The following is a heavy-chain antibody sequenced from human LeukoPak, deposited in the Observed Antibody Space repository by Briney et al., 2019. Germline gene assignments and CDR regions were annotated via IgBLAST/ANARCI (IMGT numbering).Heavy chain of an antibody. CDR3: ANLVVAATGLVDY. D-gene: IGHD2-15*01. CDR1: GGSISSSSYY. Sequence: PSETLSLTCTVSGGSISSSSYYWGWIRQPPGKGLERIGSIYYSGSTYYNPSLKSRVTISVDTSKKQFSLKLSSVTAADTAVYYCANLVVAATGLVDYWGQGTLVTVSS. J-gene: IGHJ4*02. CDR2: IYYSGST. V-gene: IGHV4-39*01.